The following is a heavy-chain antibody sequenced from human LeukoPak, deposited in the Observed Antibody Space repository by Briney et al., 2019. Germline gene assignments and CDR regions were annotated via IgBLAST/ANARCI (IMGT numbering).Heavy chain of an antibody. V-gene: IGHV4-31*03. Sequence: SETLSLTCTVSGGSISSGGYYWSWIRQHPGKGLEWIGYIYYSGSTYYNPSLKSRVTISVDTSKNQFSLKLSSVTAADTAVYYCARASGPYYYYYGMDVWGQGTTVTVSS. CDR1: GGSISSGGYY. CDR2: IYYSGST. CDR3: ARASGPYYYYYGMDV. D-gene: IGHD5-12*01. J-gene: IGHJ6*02.